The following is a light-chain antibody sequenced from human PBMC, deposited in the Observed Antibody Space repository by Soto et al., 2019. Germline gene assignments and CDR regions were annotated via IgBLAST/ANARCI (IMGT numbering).Light chain of an antibody. J-gene: IGKJ4*01. Sequence: EIVLTQSPGTLSLSPGERATLSCRASQSVSSSYLAWYQQKPGRAPRLLIYEASSRATGTPDRFSGSGSGTDFTLTISRLEPEDFAVYYCQQYGSSPLTFGGGTKVEIK. V-gene: IGKV3-20*01. CDR2: EAS. CDR1: QSVSSSY. CDR3: QQYGSSPLT.